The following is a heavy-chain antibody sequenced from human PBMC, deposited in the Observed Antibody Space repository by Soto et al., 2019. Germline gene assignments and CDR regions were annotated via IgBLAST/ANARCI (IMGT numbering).Heavy chain of an antibody. V-gene: IGHV3-48*01. Sequence: GGSLRLSCAASGFTFSSYSMNWVRQAPGKGLEWVSYISSSSSTIYYADSVKGRFTISRDNAKNSLYLQMNSLRAEDTAVYYCASNQDREGPTPSHWGQGTLVTVSS. CDR1: GFTFSSYS. CDR2: ISSSSSTI. J-gene: IGHJ4*02. CDR3: ASNQDREGPTPSH. D-gene: IGHD1-1*01.